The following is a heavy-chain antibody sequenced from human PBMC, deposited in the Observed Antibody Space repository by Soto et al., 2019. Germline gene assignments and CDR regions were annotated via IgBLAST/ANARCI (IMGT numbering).Heavy chain of an antibody. CDR2: IYPGDSDT. CDR3: ARTLDIVVVPAAIFYYYGMDV. D-gene: IGHD2-2*03. V-gene: IGHV5-51*01. CDR1: GYSFTSYW. J-gene: IGHJ6*02. Sequence: LGDSLKISCKGSGYSFTSYWIGWVRQMPGKGLEWMGIIYPGDSDTRYSPSFQGQVTISADKSISTAYLQWSSLKASDTAMYYCARTLDIVVVPAAIFYYYGMDVWGQGTTVTVSS.